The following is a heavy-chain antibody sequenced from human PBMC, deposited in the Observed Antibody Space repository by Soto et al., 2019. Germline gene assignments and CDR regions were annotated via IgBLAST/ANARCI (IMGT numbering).Heavy chain of an antibody. CDR3: ARDSEYYDSSGYRY. D-gene: IGHD3-22*01. J-gene: IGHJ4*02. CDR2: INAGNGNT. CDR1: GYTFTSYA. Sequence: ASVKVSCKASGYTFTSYAMHWVRQAPGQRFEWMGWINAGNGNTKYSQKFQGRVTITRDTSASTAYMELSSLRSEDTAVYYCARDSEYYDSSGYRYWGQGTLVTVSS. V-gene: IGHV1-3*01.